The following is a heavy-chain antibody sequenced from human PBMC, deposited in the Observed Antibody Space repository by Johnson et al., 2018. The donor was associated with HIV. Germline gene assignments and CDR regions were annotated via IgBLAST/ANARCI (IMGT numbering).Heavy chain of an antibody. CDR1: GFTFSSYA. CDR2: ISGSGGST. Sequence: VQLVESGGGVVRPGGSLRLSCAASGFTFSSYAMSWVRQAPGKGLEWVSAISGSGGSTYYADSVQGRFTISRDNSKNTLYLQMNSLRAEDTATYYCAKTISGCYLYDAFDIGGQGTRVTVSS. J-gene: IGHJ3*02. V-gene: IGHV3-23*04. CDR3: AKTISGCYLYDAFDI. D-gene: IGHD6-19*01.